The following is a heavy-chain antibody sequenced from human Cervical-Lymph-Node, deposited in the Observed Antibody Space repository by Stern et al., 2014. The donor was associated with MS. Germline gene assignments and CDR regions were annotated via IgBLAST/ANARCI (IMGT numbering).Heavy chain of an antibody. V-gene: IGHV3-33*01. D-gene: IGHD3-22*01. J-gene: IGHJ5*02. CDR1: GFTFSNYG. CDR2: IWYDGTDK. Sequence: QVQLVESGGGVVQPGRSLRLSCTASGFTFSNYGMHWVRQAPGKGLEWVALIWYDGTDKDYVDSVKGRFTISRDNSKNKLYLQMNSLRAEDTAVYHCGRDSTPDGSGYLNSWGQGTLVTVSS. CDR3: GRDSTPDGSGYLNS.